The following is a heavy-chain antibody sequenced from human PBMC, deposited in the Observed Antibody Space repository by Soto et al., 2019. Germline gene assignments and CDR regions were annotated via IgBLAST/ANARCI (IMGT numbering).Heavy chain of an antibody. D-gene: IGHD3-10*01. CDR1: GGIFSTYA. Sequence: QVQLVQSGAEVKKPGSSVKVSCKASGGIFSTYAISWLRQAPGQGLEWMGGIIPLFGTPNYAQRFQGRVTITADESTSTAYMELSRLRSEDTAVYYCASDRDDDGSGNYYNRIDFWGQGTLVTVSS. CDR3: ASDRDDDGSGNYYNRIDF. CDR2: IIPLFGTP. J-gene: IGHJ4*02. V-gene: IGHV1-69*01.